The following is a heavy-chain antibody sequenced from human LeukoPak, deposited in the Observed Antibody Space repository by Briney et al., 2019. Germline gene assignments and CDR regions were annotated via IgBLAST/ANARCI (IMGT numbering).Heavy chain of an antibody. J-gene: IGHJ4*02. CDR2: STGSYT. CDR1: GFTFSDSY. V-gene: IGHV3-11*03. CDR3: ARGIYYFDS. D-gene: IGHD5-12*01. Sequence: GGSLRLSCAASGFTFSDSYMSWIRQAPGKGLEWVSYSTGSYTNYAESVKGRFTISRDNAKNSLYLQMNSLRAEDTAVYYCARGIYYFDSWGQGTLVTVSS.